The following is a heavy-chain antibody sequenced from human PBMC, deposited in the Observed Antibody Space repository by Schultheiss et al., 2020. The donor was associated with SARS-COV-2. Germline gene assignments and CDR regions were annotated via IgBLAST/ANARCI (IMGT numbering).Heavy chain of an antibody. V-gene: IGHV3-21*01. D-gene: IGHD5-24*01. Sequence: GGSLRLSCAASGFTVSSSYMSWVRQAPGKGLERVSSISSSSVDIHYADSVKGRFTISRDNAKNSLYLQMNSLRSEDTALYYCASDDGRPGDGYNHSPDYLGQGTLVIAFS. CDR2: ISSSSVDI. CDR3: ASDDGRPGDGYNHSPDY. J-gene: IGHJ4*02. CDR1: GFTVSSSY.